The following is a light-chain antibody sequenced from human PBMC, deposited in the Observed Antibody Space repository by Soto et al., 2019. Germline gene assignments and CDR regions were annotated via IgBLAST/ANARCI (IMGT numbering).Light chain of an antibody. CDR2: VNSDGSH. V-gene: IGLV4-69*01. Sequence: QAVLTQSPSASASLGASVKLTCTLSSGHSNYAIAWHQQQPEKGPRYLMNVNSDGSHSKGDGIPDRFSGSSSGAERYLTISSLQSDDEADYYCQTWGSDTVVFGGGTQLTVL. CDR1: SGHSNYA. J-gene: IGLJ2*01. CDR3: QTWGSDTVV.